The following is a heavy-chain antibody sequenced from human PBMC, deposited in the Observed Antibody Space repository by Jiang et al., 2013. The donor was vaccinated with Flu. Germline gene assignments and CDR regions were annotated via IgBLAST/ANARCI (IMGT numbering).Heavy chain of an antibody. CDR2: IYYSGST. CDR3: ARSTDDYNLSFFHH. Sequence: GSGLVKPSETLSLTCTVSGGSISSYYWSWIRQPPGKGLEWIGYIYYSGSTNYNPSLKSRVTISVDTSKNQFSLRLSSVTAADAAVYYCARSTDDYNLSFFHHWGQGPWSPSPQ. CDR1: GGSISSYY. J-gene: IGHJ1*01. V-gene: IGHV4-59*08. D-gene: IGHD5-24*01.